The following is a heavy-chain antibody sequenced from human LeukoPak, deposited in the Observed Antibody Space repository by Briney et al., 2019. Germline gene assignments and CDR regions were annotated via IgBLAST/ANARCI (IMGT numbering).Heavy chain of an antibody. CDR3: ASGKYFYDDPASLNRASRTALDL. CDR2: VYKSGDV. Sequence: SETLSLTCSVSGDSTAGRYWSWIRQSPGKGMEWLGLVYKSGDVNYHPSFRSRLSVSLDRSKTQVSLRLRSVTAADTAVYYCASGKYFYDDPASLNRASRTALDLWARGTMVIVSS. D-gene: IGHD3-16*01. J-gene: IGHJ3*01. V-gene: IGHV4-59*11. CDR1: GDSTAGRY.